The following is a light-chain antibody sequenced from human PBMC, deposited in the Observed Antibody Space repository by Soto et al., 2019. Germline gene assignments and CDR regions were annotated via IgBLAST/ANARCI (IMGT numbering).Light chain of an antibody. CDR2: SND. CDR1: SSNIGTNA. Sequence: QSVLTQPPSASGTPGQRVTISCSGSSSNIGTNAVNWYQQLPGMAPKLLIYSNDQRPSGVPDQFSGSKSGTSASLAISGLQSEDEADYYCATWDDSLNGPVFGGGPKLTVL. V-gene: IGLV1-44*01. J-gene: IGLJ3*02. CDR3: ATWDDSLNGPV.